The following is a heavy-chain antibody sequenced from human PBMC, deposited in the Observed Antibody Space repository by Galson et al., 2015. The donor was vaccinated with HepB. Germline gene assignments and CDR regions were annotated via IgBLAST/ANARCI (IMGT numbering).Heavy chain of an antibody. D-gene: IGHD4-23*01. J-gene: IGHJ4*02. CDR3: ARSRISPKVTPLDY. CDR2: ISYDGSNK. V-gene: IGHV3-30-3*01. Sequence: SLRLSCAASGFTFSSYAMHWVRQAPGKGLEWVAVISYDGSNKYYADSVKGRFTISRDNSKNTLYLQMNSLRAEDTAVYYCARSRISPKVTPLDYWGQGTLVTVSS. CDR1: GFTFSSYA.